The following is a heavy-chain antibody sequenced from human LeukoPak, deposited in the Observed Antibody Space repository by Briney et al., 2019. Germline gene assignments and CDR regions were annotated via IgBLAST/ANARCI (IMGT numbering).Heavy chain of an antibody. V-gene: IGHV3-30*04. CDR1: GFTFSSYA. D-gene: IGHD3-10*01. CDR2: ISYDGSNK. CDR3: ARGQSMVRGVYNWFDP. Sequence: GGSLRLSCAGSGFTFSSYAMHWVRQAPGKGLEWVAVISYDGSNKYYADSVKGRFTISRDNSKNTLYLQMNSLRAEDTAVYYCARGQSMVRGVYNWFDPWGQGTLVTVSS. J-gene: IGHJ5*02.